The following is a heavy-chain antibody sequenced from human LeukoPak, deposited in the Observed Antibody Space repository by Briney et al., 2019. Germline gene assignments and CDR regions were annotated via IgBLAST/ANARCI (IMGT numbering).Heavy chain of an antibody. CDR2: IHYSGGT. Sequence: PSETLSLTCTVSGCSISSYYWSWIRQPPGKGLEWIGYIHYSGGTNYNPSLMSRVTILVDTSRNQFSLKLSSVTAADTAMYYCARQLGPLHYFDYWGQGTLVTVSS. V-gene: IGHV4-59*08. CDR1: GCSISSYY. CDR3: ARQLGPLHYFDY. J-gene: IGHJ4*02.